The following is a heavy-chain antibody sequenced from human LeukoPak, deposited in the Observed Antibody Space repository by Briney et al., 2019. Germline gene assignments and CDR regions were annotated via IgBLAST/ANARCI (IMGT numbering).Heavy chain of an antibody. V-gene: IGHV1-18*01. J-gene: IGHJ4*02. CDR2: ISAYNGNT. CDR1: GYGFTSYG. D-gene: IGHD3-10*01. CDR3: AREAPEVWFGEPDFDY. Sequence: GASVKVSCKASGYGFTSYGFSWVRQAPGQGLEWMGWISAYNGNTNLAQRFQGRVTLTTHTSTRTVYMELRSLRSDDTAMYYCAREAPEVWFGEPDFDYWGQGTLVTVSS.